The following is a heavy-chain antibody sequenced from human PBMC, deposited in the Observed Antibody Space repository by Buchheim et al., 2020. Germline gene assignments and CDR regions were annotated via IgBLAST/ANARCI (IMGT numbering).Heavy chain of an antibody. CDR1: GYRFTNYW. CDR3: AKSYDSGTYFGFDY. D-gene: IGHD3-10*01. V-gene: IGHV5-51*01. CDR2: IYPGDSDT. Sequence: DVQLVQSGTEVKKPGESLKISCKGSGYRFTNYWIAWVRQMPGKGLEWMGIIYPGDSDTRYSPSFEGQVTISAAQSINTAYLQWSSLRASDTAIYYCAKSYDSGTYFGFDYWGQGTL. J-gene: IGHJ4*02.